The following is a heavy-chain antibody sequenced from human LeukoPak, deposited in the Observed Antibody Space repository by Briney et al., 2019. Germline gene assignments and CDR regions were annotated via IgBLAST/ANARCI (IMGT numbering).Heavy chain of an antibody. V-gene: IGHV3-53*01. D-gene: IGHD6-13*01. Sequence: GGSLRLSCAASGFTVSSNYMSWVRQAPGKGLEWVSVIYSGGSTYYADSVKGRFTISRDNSKNTLYLQMNSLRAEDTAVYYCAKVGGIAAAGTLPDYWGQGTLVTVSS. CDR3: AKVGGIAAAGTLPDY. CDR2: IYSGGST. J-gene: IGHJ4*02. CDR1: GFTVSSNY.